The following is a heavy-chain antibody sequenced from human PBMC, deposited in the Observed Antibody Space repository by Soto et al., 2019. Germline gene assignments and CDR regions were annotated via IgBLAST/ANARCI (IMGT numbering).Heavy chain of an antibody. J-gene: IGHJ3*02. CDR3: ATLYCSASSCYSVGGFDI. CDR1: GFTFSTYG. D-gene: IGHD2-15*01. Sequence: PGGSLRLSCAASGFTFSTYGMHWVRQAPGKGLEWVALVWFDGSDKYSSDSVKGRFTISRDNSKNTLYLQMNSLRAEDTAVYYCATLYCSASSCYSVGGFDIWGQGTMVTVSS. CDR2: VWFDGSDK. V-gene: IGHV3-33*01.